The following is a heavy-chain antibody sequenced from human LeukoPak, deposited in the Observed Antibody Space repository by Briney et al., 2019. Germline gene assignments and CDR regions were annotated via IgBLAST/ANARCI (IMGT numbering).Heavy chain of an antibody. D-gene: IGHD6-13*01. Sequence: GGSLRLSCAASGFNFNNYAMTWVRQAPGKGLEWISGISGGDARTYYADSVKGRLTISRDNSKSTLYLQMNSLRGEDTAVYYCAKGRLTSTIWYGFDHWGQGTLVTVSS. CDR3: AKGRLTSTIWYGFDH. V-gene: IGHV3-23*01. J-gene: IGHJ4*02. CDR1: GFNFNNYA. CDR2: ISGGDART.